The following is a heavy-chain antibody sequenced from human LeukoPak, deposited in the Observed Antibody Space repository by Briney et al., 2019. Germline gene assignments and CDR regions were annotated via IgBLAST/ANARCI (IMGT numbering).Heavy chain of an antibody. J-gene: IGHJ5*02. Sequence: SETLSLTCTVSGGSISSYYWSWIRQPPGKGLEWIGYIYYSGSTNYNPSLKSRVTISVDTSKNQFSLKLSSVTAADTAVYYCARPLVDFGNWFDPWGQGTLVTVSS. CDR3: ARPLVDFGNWFDP. D-gene: IGHD2-2*03. CDR2: IYYSGST. CDR1: GGSISSYY. V-gene: IGHV4-59*08.